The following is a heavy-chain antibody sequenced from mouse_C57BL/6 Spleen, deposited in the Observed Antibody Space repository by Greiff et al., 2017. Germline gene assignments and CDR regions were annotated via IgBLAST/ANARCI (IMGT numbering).Heavy chain of an antibody. CDR1: GYTFTSYW. Sequence: QVQLQQPGAELVRPGSSVKLSCKASGYTFTSYWMHWVKQRPIQGLEWIGNIDPSDSETHYNQKFKDKATLTVDKSSSTAYMQLSSLTSEDSAVYYCARLTTVVDFDYWGQGTTLTVSS. V-gene: IGHV1-52*01. D-gene: IGHD1-1*01. CDR2: IDPSDSET. J-gene: IGHJ2*01. CDR3: ARLTTVVDFDY.